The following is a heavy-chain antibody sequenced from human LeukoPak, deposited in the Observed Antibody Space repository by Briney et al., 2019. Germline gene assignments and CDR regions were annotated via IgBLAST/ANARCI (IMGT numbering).Heavy chain of an antibody. Sequence: GGSLRLSCAASGFTFSSYSMNWVRQAPGKGLEWVSSISSSSSYIYYADSVKGRFTISRDNSKNTLYLQMNSLRAEDTAVYYGAPSRTIDWPIPSAYWGQGTLVTVSS. D-gene: IGHD3-9*01. CDR1: GFTFSSYS. CDR3: APSRTIDWPIPSAY. J-gene: IGHJ4*02. CDR2: ISSSSSYI. V-gene: IGHV3-21*04.